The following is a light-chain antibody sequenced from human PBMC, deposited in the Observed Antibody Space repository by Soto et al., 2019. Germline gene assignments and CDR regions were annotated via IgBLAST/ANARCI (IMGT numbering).Light chain of an antibody. CDR3: MQALQTPRT. V-gene: IGKV2-28*01. CDR1: QSLLHSNGYNY. CDR2: LGS. J-gene: IGKJ4*01. Sequence: DIVMTQSPLSLPVTPGEPASISCRSSQSLLHSNGYNYLDWYLQKPGQSPQLLIYLGSNRASGVTDRFSGSGSGTDFTLKISRVAAEDVGVYYCMQALQTPRTFGGGTKVEI.